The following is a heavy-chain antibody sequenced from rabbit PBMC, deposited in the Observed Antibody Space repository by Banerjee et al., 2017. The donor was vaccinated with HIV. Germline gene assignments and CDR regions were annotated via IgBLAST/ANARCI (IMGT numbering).Heavy chain of an antibody. CDR3: ASPTTDYYHGMDL. Sequence: QEQLVESGGDLVKPGASLTLTCTASGFTLSSSYWICWVRQAPGKGLEWIGCIYDGSGTKTAYASWAKGRFTMSKTSSTTVTLQMTSLTAADTATYFCASPTTDYYHGMDLWGPGTLVTVS. D-gene: IGHD1-1*01. V-gene: IGHV1S45*01. J-gene: IGHJ6*01. CDR1: GFTLSSSYW. CDR2: IYDGSGTKT.